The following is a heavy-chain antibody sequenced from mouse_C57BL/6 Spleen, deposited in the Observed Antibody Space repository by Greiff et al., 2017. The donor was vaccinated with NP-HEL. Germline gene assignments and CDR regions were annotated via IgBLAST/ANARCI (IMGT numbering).Heavy chain of an antibody. Sequence: EVQGVESGGDLVKPGGSLKLSCAASGFTFSSYGMSWVRQTPDKRLEWVATISSGGSYTYYPDSVKGRFPISRDNAKNTLYLQMSSLKSEDTAMYYCARHGDDSDYFDYWGQGTTLTVSS. D-gene: IGHD2-4*01. J-gene: IGHJ2*01. CDR1: GFTFSSYG. CDR3: ARHGDDSDYFDY. V-gene: IGHV5-6*01. CDR2: ISSGGSYT.